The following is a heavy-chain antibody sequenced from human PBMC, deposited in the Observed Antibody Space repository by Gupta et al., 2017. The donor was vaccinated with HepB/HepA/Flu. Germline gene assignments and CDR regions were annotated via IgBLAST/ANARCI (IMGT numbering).Heavy chain of an antibody. D-gene: IGHD1-26*01. CDR3: AKDSLRGATIANPGDAFDI. J-gene: IGHJ3*02. CDR2: ISWNSGSI. Sequence: EVQLVESGGGLVQPGRSLRLSCAASGFTFDDYAMHWVRQAPGKGLEWVSGISWNSGSIGYADSVKGRFTISRDNAKNSLYLQMNSLRAEDTALYYCAKDSLRGATIANPGDAFDIWGQGTMVTVSS. V-gene: IGHV3-9*01. CDR1: GFTFDDYA.